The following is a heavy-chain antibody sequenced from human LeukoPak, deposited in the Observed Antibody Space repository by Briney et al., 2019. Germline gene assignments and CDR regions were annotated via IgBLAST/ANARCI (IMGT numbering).Heavy chain of an antibody. V-gene: IGHV3-21*01. CDR3: ARDVGTTSDN. CDR2: ISTTSSYI. CDR1: GFTFSDYG. Sequence: GGSLRLSCAASGFTFSDYGMSWVRQAPGKGLEWVSSISTTSSYIYYADSMKGRFTISRDDSKNTLYLQMSSLRAEDTAVYYCARDVGTTSDNWGQGTLVTVSS. D-gene: IGHD4-17*01. J-gene: IGHJ4*02.